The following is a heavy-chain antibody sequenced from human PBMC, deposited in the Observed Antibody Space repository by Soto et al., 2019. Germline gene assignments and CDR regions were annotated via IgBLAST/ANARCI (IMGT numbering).Heavy chain of an antibody. Sequence: EVQLLESGGGLVQPGESPRLSCAASGFTFITYAMSWVRQAPGKGLEWVSVISGSDDSTYYADSVKGRFTISRDNYKNLLYLQINRLRDEDAAVYYWAKRSTSSTFDYWGQGTLVTVSS. V-gene: IGHV3-23*01. D-gene: IGHD6-6*01. CDR3: AKRSTSSTFDY. CDR1: GFTFITYA. CDR2: ISGSDDST. J-gene: IGHJ4*02.